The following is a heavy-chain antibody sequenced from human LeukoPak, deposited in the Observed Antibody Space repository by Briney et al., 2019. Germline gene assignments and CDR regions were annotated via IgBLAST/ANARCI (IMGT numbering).Heavy chain of an antibody. V-gene: IGHV1-69-2*01. J-gene: IGHJ3*02. CDR2: VDPEDGET. D-gene: IGHD3-22*01. Sequence: ASVKVSCKVSGYTFTDYYMHWVQQAPGKGLEWMGLVDPEDGETIYAEKFQGRVTITADTSTDTAYMELSSLRSEDTAVYYCATYDSSGYYYYAFDIWAKGQWSPSLQ. CDR3: ATYDSSGYYYYAFDI. CDR1: GYTFTDYY.